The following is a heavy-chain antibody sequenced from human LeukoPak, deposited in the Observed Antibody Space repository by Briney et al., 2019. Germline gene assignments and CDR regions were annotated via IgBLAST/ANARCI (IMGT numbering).Heavy chain of an antibody. CDR2: INPSGGST. J-gene: IGHJ5*02. CDR3: ARDPGDSSGWYYGWFDP. D-gene: IGHD6-19*01. Sequence: ASVKVSCKASGYTFTNYYMHWVRQAPGQGLEWMGIINPSGGSTNYAQKFQGRVTMTRDMSMSTVYMELSSLRSEDTAVYYCARDPGDSSGWYYGWFDPWGQGTLVTVSS. CDR1: GYTFTNYY. V-gene: IGHV1-46*01.